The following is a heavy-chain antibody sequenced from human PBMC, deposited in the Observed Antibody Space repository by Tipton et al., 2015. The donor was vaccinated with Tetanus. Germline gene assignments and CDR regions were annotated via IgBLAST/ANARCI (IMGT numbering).Heavy chain of an antibody. J-gene: IGHJ4*02. CDR3: ARVWNYYGSGTGPVDY. Sequence: RSLRLSCAASGFTFSNFGMHWVRQAPGKGLEWVAVIWNDGSKKYYGDSVRGRFTISRDNSKNTLDLDMNSLRSDDTALYFCARVWNYYGSGTGPVDYWGQGTLVTVSS. CDR1: GFTFSNFG. D-gene: IGHD3-10*01. V-gene: IGHV3-33*08. CDR2: IWNDGSKK.